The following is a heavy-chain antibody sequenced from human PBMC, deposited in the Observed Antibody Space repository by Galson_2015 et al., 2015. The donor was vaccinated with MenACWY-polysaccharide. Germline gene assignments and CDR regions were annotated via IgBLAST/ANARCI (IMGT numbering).Heavy chain of an antibody. D-gene: IGHD6-19*01. Sequence: ETLSLTCTVSGGSISSYYWNWIRQPPEKGLEWVGYINYSGSTNHNPSLKSRVTMSVDTSKNQFSLNLTSVTDADTAVYYCARAIAVAGQRRDFDLWGRGTLGTVSS. J-gene: IGHJ2*01. CDR3: ARAIAVAGQRRDFDL. CDR1: GGSISSYY. CDR2: INYSGST. V-gene: IGHV4-59*01.